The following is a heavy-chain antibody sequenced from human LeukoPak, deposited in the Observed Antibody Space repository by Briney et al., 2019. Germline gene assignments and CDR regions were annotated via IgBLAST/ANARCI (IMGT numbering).Heavy chain of an antibody. D-gene: IGHD5-18*01. J-gene: IGHJ4*02. CDR3: ATYPGPTIQGSFDY. CDR1: GYTFTSYG. Sequence: GASVKVSCKASGYTFTSYGISWVRQAPGQGPEWMGAIDPSSGNTQFAPKFEGRVTVTTDTSTSTVYMEMSSLRSDDTAMYYCATYPGPTIQGSFDYWGQGTLVTVSS. CDR2: IDPSSGNT. V-gene: IGHV1-18*01.